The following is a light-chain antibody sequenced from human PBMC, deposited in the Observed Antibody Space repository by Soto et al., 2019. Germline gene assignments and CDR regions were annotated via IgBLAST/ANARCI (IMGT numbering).Light chain of an antibody. V-gene: IGKV1-5*01. J-gene: IGKJ5*01. CDR2: DAY. CDR3: QQYENLPT. Sequence: DVQITQSPSTLSASVGDRVTITCRASQSISSWLAWYQQKPGKAPKVLIYDAYSLESGVPSRFSGSGSGTDFTLTISSLQPEDFATYYCQQYENLPTFGQGTRLEIK. CDR1: QSISSW.